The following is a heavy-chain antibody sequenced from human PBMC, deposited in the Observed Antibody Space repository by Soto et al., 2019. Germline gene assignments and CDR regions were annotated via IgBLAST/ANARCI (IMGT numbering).Heavy chain of an antibody. J-gene: IGHJ4*02. Sequence: QITLKESGPPLVKPTQTLTLTCTFSGFSLTTSGASVGWVRQPPGKALEWLALIYWDDDKRYSPSLKSRLTTTTDTSKNQVLLTMTNMDPVDTATYYFAHDNSSASWSLFDNWGQGTLVTVSS. V-gene: IGHV2-5*02. CDR2: IYWDDDK. CDR3: AHDNSSASWSLFDN. D-gene: IGHD1-26*01. CDR1: GFSLTTSGAS.